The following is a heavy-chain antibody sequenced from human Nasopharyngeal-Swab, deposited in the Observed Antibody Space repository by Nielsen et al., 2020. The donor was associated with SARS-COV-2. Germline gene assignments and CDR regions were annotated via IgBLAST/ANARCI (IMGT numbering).Heavy chain of an antibody. D-gene: IGHD3-10*01. CDR2: IGGTGGST. Sequence: GESLKISCAASGFTFSGYAMSWVRQAPGKGLEWVSAIGGTGGSTYYADSVKGQFTISRDNSKNTLYLQMNSLRAEDTALYYCANLYGSGSYYNSTMSYYYYYGMDVWGQGTTVTVSS. CDR1: GFTFSGYA. CDR3: ANLYGSGSYYNSTMSYYYYYGMDV. V-gene: IGHV3-23*01. J-gene: IGHJ6*02.